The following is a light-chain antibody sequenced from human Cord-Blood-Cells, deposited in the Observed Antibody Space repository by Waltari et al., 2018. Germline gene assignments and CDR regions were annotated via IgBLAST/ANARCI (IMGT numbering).Light chain of an antibody. CDR3: CSYAGSYTYV. J-gene: IGLJ1*01. CDR2: DVS. Sequence: QSALTHPRSVSGSPGQSVTISCTGTSSYVGGYNYVPWYQQHPGKAPKLMIYDVSKRPSGVPDRFSGSKSGNTASLTISGLQAEDEADYYCCSYAGSYTYVFGTGTKVTVL. V-gene: IGLV2-11*01. CDR1: SSYVGGYNY.